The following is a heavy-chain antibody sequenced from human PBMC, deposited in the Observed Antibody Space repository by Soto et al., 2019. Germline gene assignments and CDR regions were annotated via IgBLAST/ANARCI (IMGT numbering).Heavy chain of an antibody. CDR1: GDSVSSNNVT. V-gene: IGHV6-1*01. Sequence: QVQLQQSGPGLVKPSQTLSLTCTISGDSVSSNNVTWNWIRQSPSRGLEWLGRTYYRSKYYNDYALAVKGGVTINADTSKNQFSRQMNSVTPEDTAVYYCARNEGGGYAYYFDFWGQGILVTVSS. CDR2: TYYRSKYYN. CDR3: ARNEGGGYAYYFDF. D-gene: IGHD5-12*01. J-gene: IGHJ4*02.